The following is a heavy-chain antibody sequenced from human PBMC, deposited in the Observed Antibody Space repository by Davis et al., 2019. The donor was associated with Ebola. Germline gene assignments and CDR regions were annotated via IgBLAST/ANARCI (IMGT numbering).Heavy chain of an antibody. V-gene: IGHV4-61*01. CDR1: GDSVSSNSAA. Sequence: SQTLSLTCAISGDSVSSNSAAWNWIRQPPGKGLEWIGYIFHNARTSYNPSLESRVTISVDTSKNQVSLKVTSVTAADTAMYYCAREGRWGQGTMVTVSS. CDR2: IFHNART. J-gene: IGHJ3*01. CDR3: AREGR.